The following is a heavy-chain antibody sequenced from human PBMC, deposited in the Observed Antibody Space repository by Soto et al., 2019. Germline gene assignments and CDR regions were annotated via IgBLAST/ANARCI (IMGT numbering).Heavy chain of an antibody. J-gene: IGHJ3*02. CDR1: GGSFSGYY. V-gene: IGHV4-34*01. Sequence: QVQLQQWGAGLLKPSETLSLTCAVYGGSFSGYYWSWIRQPPGKGLEWIGEINHSGSTNYNPSLKRRVTMSVDTSKNQFSLKLSSVTAADTAVYYCVRVLRFLEWSLTRGKTGGAFDIWGQGTMVTVSS. CDR2: INHSGST. CDR3: VRVLRFLEWSLTRGKTGGAFDI. D-gene: IGHD3-3*01.